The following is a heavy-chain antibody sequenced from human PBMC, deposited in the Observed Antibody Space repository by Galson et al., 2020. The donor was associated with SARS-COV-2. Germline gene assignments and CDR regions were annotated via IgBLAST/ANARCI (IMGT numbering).Heavy chain of an antibody. CDR3: ARRVVPAAIYLDYFDY. V-gene: IGHV4-31*03. CDR2: IYYSGST. D-gene: IGHD2-2*01. J-gene: IGHJ4*02. CDR1: GGSISSGGYY. Sequence: ASETLSLTCTVSGGSISSGGYYWSWIRQHPGKGLEWIGYIYYSGSTYYNPSLKRRVTISVDTSKNQFSLKLSSVTAADTAVYYCARRVVPAAIYLDYFDYWGQGTLVTVSS.